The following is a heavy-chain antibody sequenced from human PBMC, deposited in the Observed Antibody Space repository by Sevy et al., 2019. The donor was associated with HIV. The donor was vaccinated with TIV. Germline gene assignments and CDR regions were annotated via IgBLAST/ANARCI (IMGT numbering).Heavy chain of an antibody. CDR2: IIPIFGTA. J-gene: IGHJ4*02. D-gene: IGHD2-2*01. Sequence: SVKVSCKASGGTFSSYAISWVRQAPGQGLEWMGGIIPIFGTANYAQKFQGRVTITADESTSTAYMELSSLRSEDTAVYYCAREVAHCSSTSCYARGYFDYWGQGTLVTVSS. CDR3: AREVAHCSSTSCYARGYFDY. CDR1: GGTFSSYA. V-gene: IGHV1-69*13.